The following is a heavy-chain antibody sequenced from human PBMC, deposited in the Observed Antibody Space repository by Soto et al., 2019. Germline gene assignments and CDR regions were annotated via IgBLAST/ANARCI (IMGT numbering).Heavy chain of an antibody. CDR2: IYHTGTT. Sequence: PSDTLSLTCTVSGYSISISTYYWGWIRQPPGKGLEWIGCIYHTGTTYYNPSLKSRVTISVDTSKNQFSLKLSSVTAADTAVYYCARPYFSSSSMFDYWGQGTLVTVSS. CDR1: GYSISISTYY. J-gene: IGHJ4*02. CDR3: ARPYFSSSSMFDY. V-gene: IGHV4-39*01. D-gene: IGHD6-6*01.